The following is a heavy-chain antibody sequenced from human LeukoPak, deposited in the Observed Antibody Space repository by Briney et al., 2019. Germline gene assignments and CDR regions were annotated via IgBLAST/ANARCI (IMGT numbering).Heavy chain of an antibody. CDR1: GGTFSSYA. Sequence: SVKVSCKASGGTFSSYAISWVRQAPGQGLEWMGGIIPIFGTANYAQKFQGRVTITADEPTSTAYMELSSLRSEDTAVYYCARGADGYYGSGLDYYYYGMDVWGKGTTVTVSS. V-gene: IGHV1-69*01. CDR2: IIPIFGTA. D-gene: IGHD3-10*01. J-gene: IGHJ6*04. CDR3: ARGADGYYGSGLDYYYYGMDV.